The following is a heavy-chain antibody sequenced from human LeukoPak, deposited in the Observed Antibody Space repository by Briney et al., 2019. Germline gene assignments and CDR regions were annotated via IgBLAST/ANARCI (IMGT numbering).Heavy chain of an antibody. V-gene: IGHV4-4*07. J-gene: IGHJ6*03. Sequence: SETLSLTCTVSGGSISSYYWSWIRQPAGKGLEWIGRIYTSGSTNYNPSLKSRVTISVDTSKNQFSLKLSSVTAADTAVYYCARGYPPYYYYYMDVWGKGTTVTVSS. D-gene: IGHD5-18*01. CDR3: ARGYPPYYYYYMDV. CDR1: GGSISSYY. CDR2: IYTSGST.